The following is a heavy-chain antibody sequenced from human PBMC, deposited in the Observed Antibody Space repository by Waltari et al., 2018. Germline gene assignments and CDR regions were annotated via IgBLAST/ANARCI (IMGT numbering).Heavy chain of an antibody. CDR1: GGTFSSYA. CDR2: IIPIFGTA. D-gene: IGHD3-3*01. V-gene: IGHV1-69*05. Sequence: QVQLVQSGAEVKKPGSSVKVSCKASGGTFSSYAISWVRQAPGQGLEWMGGIIPIFGTANYAQKFQGRVTITTDESMSTAYMELSSLRSEDTAVYYCARGRYYDFWSARPYYYYYMDVWGKGTTVTVSS. J-gene: IGHJ6*03. CDR3: ARGRYYDFWSARPYYYYYMDV.